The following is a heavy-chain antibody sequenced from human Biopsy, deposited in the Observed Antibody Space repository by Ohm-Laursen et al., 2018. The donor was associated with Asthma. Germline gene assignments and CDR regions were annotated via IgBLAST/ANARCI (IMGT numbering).Heavy chain of an antibody. CDR1: GFAVSRDY. D-gene: IGHD3-22*01. Sequence: GSLRLSCAASGFAVSRDYMFWVRQAPGKGLEWVSVIYSGGTSHTADSERGRFTISRDYSKNTLYLQMHSLRAEDTAVYYCARGDSSNWSHYYFDYWGQGTLVTVSS. V-gene: IGHV3-53*01. CDR2: IYSGGTS. CDR3: ARGDSSNWSHYYFDY. J-gene: IGHJ4*02.